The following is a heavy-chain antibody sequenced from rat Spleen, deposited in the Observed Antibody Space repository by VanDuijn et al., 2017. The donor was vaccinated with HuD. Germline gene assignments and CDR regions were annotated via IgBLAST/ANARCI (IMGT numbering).Heavy chain of an antibody. Sequence: EVQLVESGGGLVQPGRSLKLSCAASGFTFSDYNMAWVRQSPKKGLEWVSTIIYDGSRTFYRDSVKGRFSIDRDNAKSTLYLQMDSLRSEDTATYYCATGPRILRLDWFVYWGQGTLVTVSS. D-gene: IGHD1-6*01. CDR2: IIYDGSRT. CDR3: ATGPRILRLDWFVY. CDR1: GFTFSDYN. J-gene: IGHJ3*01. V-gene: IGHV5S10*01.